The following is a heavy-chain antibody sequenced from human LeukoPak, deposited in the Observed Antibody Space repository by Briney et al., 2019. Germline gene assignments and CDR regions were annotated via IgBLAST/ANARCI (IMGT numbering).Heavy chain of an antibody. CDR3: ARDFSDVRGNIFDS. V-gene: IGHV3-21*01. Sequence: PGESLRLSCVGSGFSFSNYSLNWVRQTPGKGLEWVSSISKGSGYIYQTDSVKGRFTISRDNDKNSLFLQMNSLRVEDTAVYYCARDFSDVRGNIFDSWGQGTLVTVSS. CDR1: GFSFSNYS. D-gene: IGHD3-10*02. CDR2: ISKGSGYI. J-gene: IGHJ4*02.